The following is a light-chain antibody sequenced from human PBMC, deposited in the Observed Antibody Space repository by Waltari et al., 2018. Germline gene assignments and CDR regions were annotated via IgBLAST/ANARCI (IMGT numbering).Light chain of an antibody. Sequence: QSALTQPASVSGSSGQSITISCTGTSNDIGGYNSVSWYQQHPGKAPKLMIYDVSHRPSGVSDRFSGSKSGNMASLTISGLQAEDEGDYYCTSYIGYRPGIFGGGTKLTVL. J-gene: IGLJ2*01. CDR1: SNDIGGYNS. CDR2: DVS. CDR3: TSYIGYRPGI. V-gene: IGLV2-14*03.